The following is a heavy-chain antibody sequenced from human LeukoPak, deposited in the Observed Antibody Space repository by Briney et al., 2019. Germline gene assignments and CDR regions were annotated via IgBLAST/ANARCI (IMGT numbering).Heavy chain of an antibody. CDR2: INPSAGST. J-gene: IGHJ4*02. V-gene: IGHV1-46*01. CDR3: ARGGYDFSTGYYPSR. Sequence: GASVKVSCKASGYTFTSYFMNWVRQAPGQGLEWMGIINPSAGSTSYAQKFQGRVTMTRDTYTSTVYMELSSLRSEDTAVYYCARGGYDFSTGYYPSRWGQGTLVTVSS. D-gene: IGHD3-3*01. CDR1: GYTFTSYF.